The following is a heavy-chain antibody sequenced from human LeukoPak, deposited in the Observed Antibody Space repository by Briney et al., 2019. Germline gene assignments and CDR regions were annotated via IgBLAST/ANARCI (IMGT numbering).Heavy chain of an antibody. V-gene: IGHV4-4*02. Sequence: SETLSLTCAVSGGSISSDNWWSWVRQPPGKGLEWIGEIYPSGSINYNPSLKSRVTISVDKSKNQFSLKLSSMTAADTAVYYCARREQRLLTGYLGYWGQGALVTVYS. J-gene: IGHJ4*02. CDR2: IYPSGSI. D-gene: IGHD6-25*01. CDR1: GGSISSDNW. CDR3: ARREQRLLTGYLGY.